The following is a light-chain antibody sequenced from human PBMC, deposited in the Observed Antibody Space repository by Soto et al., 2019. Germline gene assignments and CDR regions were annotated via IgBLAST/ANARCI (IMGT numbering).Light chain of an antibody. CDR3: QHYYNWPPLT. Sequence: EIVMTQSPATLSLSPGERATLSCRASQSVSNDLAWYQQRPGQAPRLLIYDASTRVTGIPARFSSSGSGTYFTHTISSLQSEDFAVYYCQHYYNWPPLTFGQGTKGEF. CDR2: DAS. J-gene: IGKJ1*01. V-gene: IGKV3-15*01. CDR1: QSVSND.